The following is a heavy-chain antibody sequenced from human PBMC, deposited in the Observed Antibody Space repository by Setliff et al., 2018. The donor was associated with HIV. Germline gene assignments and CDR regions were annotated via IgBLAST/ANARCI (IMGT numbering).Heavy chain of an antibody. CDR3: ARGQASNDYGVSF. V-gene: IGHV1-46*01. J-gene: IGHJ3*01. D-gene: IGHD4-17*01. Sequence: ASVKVSCKASGGTFSNYAISWVRQAPGQGLEWMGGVIPGGGNTRYAQRFQGRVSMTRDTSTSTVYMELSSLRSEDTAVYYCARGQASNDYGVSFWGQGTMVTVSS. CDR1: GGTFSNYA. CDR2: VIPGGGNT.